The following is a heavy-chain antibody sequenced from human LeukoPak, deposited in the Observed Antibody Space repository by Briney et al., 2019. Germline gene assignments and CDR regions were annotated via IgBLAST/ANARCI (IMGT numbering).Heavy chain of an antibody. V-gene: IGHV3-21*01. CDR1: GFTFSSYS. CDR2: ITSSSSFI. J-gene: IGHJ6*04. D-gene: IGHD3-10*02. CDR3: AELGITMIGGV. Sequence: GGSLRLSCAASGFTFSSYSMNWVRQAPGKGLEWVSSITSSSSFIFYADSVKGRFTISRDNAKNSLYLQMSSLRAEDAAVYYCAELGITMIGGVWGKGTTVTISS.